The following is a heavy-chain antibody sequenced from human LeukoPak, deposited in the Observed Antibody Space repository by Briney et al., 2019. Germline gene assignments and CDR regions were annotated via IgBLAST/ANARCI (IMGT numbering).Heavy chain of an antibody. CDR3: AKSDYYDSSGYYYTTYYFDY. D-gene: IGHD3-22*01. CDR1: GFTFSSYA. CDR2: ISGSRDST. V-gene: IGHV3-23*01. Sequence: GGSLRLSCAASGFTFSSYAMSWVRQAPGKGLEWVSSISGSRDSTYYADSVKGRFTVSRDNSKNTLYLQMNSLRAEDTAVYYCAKSDYYDSSGYYYTTYYFDYWGQGTLVTVSS. J-gene: IGHJ4*02.